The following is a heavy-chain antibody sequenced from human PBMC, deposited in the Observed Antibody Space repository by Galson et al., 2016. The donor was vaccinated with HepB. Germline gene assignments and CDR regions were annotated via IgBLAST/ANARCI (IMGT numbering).Heavy chain of an antibody. Sequence: PALVKPPQTLTLTCTFSGFSLTTAAVGVHWVRQPPGKALEWLALLYWNDDNRYSPSLASRLTLTRDTSKNQVVLTMTNMDPVDTATYYCVHSRGWLTDYWGQGTFVTGSS. CDR2: LYWNDDN. V-gene: IGHV2-5*01. J-gene: IGHJ4*02. CDR3: VHSRGWLTDY. D-gene: IGHD5-24*01. CDR1: GFSLTTAAVG.